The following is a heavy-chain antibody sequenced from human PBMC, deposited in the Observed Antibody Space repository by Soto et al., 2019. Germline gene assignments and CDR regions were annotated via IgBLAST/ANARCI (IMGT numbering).Heavy chain of an antibody. J-gene: IGHJ2*01. CDR1: GGTFKNYA. V-gene: IGHV1-69*01. Sequence: QVPLVQSGAEVKKPGSSVKVSCKASGGTFKNYAVTWVRLAPGQGLQWMGGVIPMFGTERYAERFQGRVTITADDSTAYMELRSLRSEDTALYYCARSVSGVHWYFDLWGRGTQVTVSS. CDR3: ARSVSGVHWYFDL. CDR2: VIPMFGTE. D-gene: IGHD3-10*01.